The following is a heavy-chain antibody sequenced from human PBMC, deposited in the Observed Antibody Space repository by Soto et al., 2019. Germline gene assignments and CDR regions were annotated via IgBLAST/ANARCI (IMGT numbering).Heavy chain of an antibody. J-gene: IGHJ6*02. CDR3: ARHLEYSSATWRSSYYGMDV. CDR1: GGSFSGYY. V-gene: IGHV4-34*01. CDR2: INHSGST. D-gene: IGHD6-6*01. Sequence: SETLSLTCAVYGGSFSGYYWSWIRQPPGKGLEWIGEINHSGSTNYNPSLKSRVTISVDTSKNQFSLKLSSVTAADTAVYYCARHLEYSSATWRSSYYGMDVWGQGTTVTVSS.